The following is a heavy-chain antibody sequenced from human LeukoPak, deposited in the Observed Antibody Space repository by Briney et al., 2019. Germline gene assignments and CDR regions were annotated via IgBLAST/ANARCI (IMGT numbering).Heavy chain of an antibody. Sequence: GGSLRLSCAASGFTVSSNYMSWVRQAPGKGLEWVSIIYSGGSTYYADSVKGRFTISRDNSKNTLYLQMNSLRAEDTAVYYCARPNVGATIPAAFDIWGQGTMVTVSS. CDR2: IYSGGST. J-gene: IGHJ3*02. D-gene: IGHD1-26*01. CDR3: ARPNVGATIPAAFDI. CDR1: GFTVSSNY. V-gene: IGHV3-53*05.